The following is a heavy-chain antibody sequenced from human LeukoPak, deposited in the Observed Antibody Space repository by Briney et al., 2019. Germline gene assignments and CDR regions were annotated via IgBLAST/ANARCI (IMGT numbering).Heavy chain of an antibody. CDR2: LYYSGST. V-gene: IGHV4-59*01. CDR3: AKSRGCSSTSCLVDY. CDR1: GGSISSYY. J-gene: IGHJ4*02. Sequence: PSETLSLTCTVSGGSISSYYWSWIRQPPGKGLEWIGYLYYSGSTNYNPSLKSRVTISEDTSKKQFSLKLSSVTAADTAVYYCAKSRGCSSTSCLVDYWGQGTLVTVSS. D-gene: IGHD2-2*01.